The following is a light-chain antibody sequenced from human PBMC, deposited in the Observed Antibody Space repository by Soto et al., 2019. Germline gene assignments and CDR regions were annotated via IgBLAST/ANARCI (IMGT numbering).Light chain of an antibody. Sequence: EIVLTQSPGTLSLSPGERATLSCRASQSVSSSYLAWYQQKPGQAPRLLIYGASSSATGITDGFSGSRSGTDFTLPISSLVHDDYAVYYCQQYGSSPLLTFGGGTKVEIK. CDR3: QQYGSSPLLT. CDR2: GAS. J-gene: IGKJ4*02. CDR1: QSVSSSY. V-gene: IGKV3-20*01.